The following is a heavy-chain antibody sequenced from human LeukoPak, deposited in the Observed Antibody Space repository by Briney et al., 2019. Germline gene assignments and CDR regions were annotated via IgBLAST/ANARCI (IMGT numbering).Heavy chain of an antibody. CDR2: IYTSGST. J-gene: IGHJ4*02. V-gene: IGHV4-61*02. CDR3: AREGSRTTYYDFWSSYSHFDY. Sequence: SQTLSLTCTVSGGSISSGSYYWSWIRQPAGKGLEWIGRIYTSGSTNYNPSLKSRVTISVDTSKNQFSLKLSSVTAADTAVYYCAREGSRTTYYDFWSSYSHFDYWGQGSLVTVSS. CDR1: GGSISSGSYY. D-gene: IGHD3-3*01.